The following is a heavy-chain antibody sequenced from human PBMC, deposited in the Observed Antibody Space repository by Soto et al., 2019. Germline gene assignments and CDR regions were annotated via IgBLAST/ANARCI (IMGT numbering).Heavy chain of an antibody. J-gene: IGHJ4*02. V-gene: IGHV1-69*02. CDR2: IIPILGIA. D-gene: IGHD3-22*01. CDR3: ARVDRNYYDSSGYPA. Sequence: QVQLAQSGAEVKKPGSSVKVSCKASGGTFSSYTISWVRQAPGQGLEWMGRIIPILGIANYAQKFQGRVTITADKSTSTAYMELSSLRSEDTAVYYCARVDRNYYDSSGYPAWGQGTLVTVSS. CDR1: GGTFSSYT.